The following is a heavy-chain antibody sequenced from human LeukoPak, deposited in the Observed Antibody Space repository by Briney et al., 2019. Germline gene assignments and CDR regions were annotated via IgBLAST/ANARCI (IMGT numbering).Heavy chain of an antibody. CDR3: ARLKTVWLVREDSFDY. J-gene: IGHJ4*02. V-gene: IGHV4-59*01. D-gene: IGHD6-19*01. Sequence: PSETLSLTCTVSGGSISSYYWSWIRQPPGKGLELIGYIYYSGGTNCNPALTSRVTISVDTSKNQFSLKLRSVTAADTAVYYCARLKTVWLVREDSFDYWGQGTLVTVSS. CDR2: IYYSGGT. CDR1: GGSISSYY.